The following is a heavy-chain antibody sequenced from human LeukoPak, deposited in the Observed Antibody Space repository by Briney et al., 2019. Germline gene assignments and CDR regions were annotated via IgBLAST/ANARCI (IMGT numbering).Heavy chain of an antibody. CDR1: GGSVSRSSYY. Sequence: PSETLSLTCTISGGSVSRSSYYWGWIRQPPGEGLEWIGSIYVSGNIYYNPSLKSRVTISVDTSKNQFSLKLSSVTAADTAVYYCARHPRIFGDSWFDPWGQGTLVTVSS. D-gene: IGHD3-3*01. V-gene: IGHV4-39*01. J-gene: IGHJ5*02. CDR2: IYVSGNI. CDR3: ARHPRIFGDSWFDP.